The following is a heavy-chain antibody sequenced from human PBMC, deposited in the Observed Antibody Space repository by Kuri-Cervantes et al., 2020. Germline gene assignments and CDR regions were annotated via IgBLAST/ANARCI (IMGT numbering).Heavy chain of an antibody. V-gene: IGHV2-26*01. Sequence: SGLTLAKPTETLTLTCTVSGVPLSNARMGVSWIRQPPGKALEWLAHIFSNDEKSYSTSLKSRLTISKDTSKSQVILTMTNMDPVDTATYYCARTCVAAAGGGTWFDPWGQGTLVTVSS. J-gene: IGHJ5*02. CDR1: GVPLSNARMG. D-gene: IGHD6-13*01. CDR2: IFSNDEK. CDR3: ARTCVAAAGGGTWFDP.